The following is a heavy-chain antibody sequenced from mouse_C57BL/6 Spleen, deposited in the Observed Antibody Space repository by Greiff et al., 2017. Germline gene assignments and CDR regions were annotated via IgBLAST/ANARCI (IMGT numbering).Heavy chain of an antibody. V-gene: IGHV3-6*01. D-gene: IGHD2-4*01. CDR1: GYSITSGYY. Sequence: VQLKESGPGLVKPSQSLSLTCSVTGYSITSGYYWNWIRQFPGNKLEWMGYISYDGSNNYNPSLKNRISITRDTSKNQFFLKLNSVTTEDTATYYCAEADYDGFAYWGQGTLVTVSA. CDR3: AEADYDGFAY. J-gene: IGHJ3*01. CDR2: ISYDGSN.